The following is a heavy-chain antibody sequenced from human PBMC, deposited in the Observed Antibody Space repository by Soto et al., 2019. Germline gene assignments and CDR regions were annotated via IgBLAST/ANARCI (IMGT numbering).Heavy chain of an antibody. V-gene: IGHV2-5*02. CDR2: IYWDDDK. CDR3: AHIVITFGGVVADDAFDV. J-gene: IGHJ3*01. CDR1: GFSLATRGVG. D-gene: IGHD3-16*02. Sequence: SGPTLVNPTETLTLTCTFSGFSLATRGVGVGWIRQPPGKALEWLAVIYWDDDKRYSPSLKTRLVLAKDTPKNQVLLTTTNMDSVDTATYFCAHIVITFGGVVADDAFDVWGQGTMVTVSS.